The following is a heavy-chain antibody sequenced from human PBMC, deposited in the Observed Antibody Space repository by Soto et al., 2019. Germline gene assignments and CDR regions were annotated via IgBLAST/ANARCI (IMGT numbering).Heavy chain of an antibody. CDR2: IKQDGSEK. V-gene: IGHV3-7*05. CDR1: GFTFSSYW. Sequence: PGGSLSLSCVVYGFTFSSYWMSWVRQAPGKGLEWVANIKQDGSEKYYVDSVKGRFTISRDNAKNSLYLQMNSLRADDTAVYYCARVPYYYDSNGYYYGLDYWGQGTLVTVSS. D-gene: IGHD3-22*01. J-gene: IGHJ4*02. CDR3: ARVPYYYDSNGYYYGLDY.